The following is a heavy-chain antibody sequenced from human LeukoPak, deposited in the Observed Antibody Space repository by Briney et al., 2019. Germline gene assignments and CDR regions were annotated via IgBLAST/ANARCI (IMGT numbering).Heavy chain of an antibody. CDR1: GFTFTNYG. J-gene: IGHJ4*02. Sequence: GGSLRLSCAASGFTFTNYGMHWVRQAPGKGLEWVAVISYDGSYKDFADSVKGRFTISRDNSKNTLYLQINSLRTEDTAVYYCARGARKGDDYGGFFDYWGQGILVIVSS. V-gene: IGHV3-30*19. CDR2: ISYDGSYK. CDR3: ARGARKGDDYGGFFDY. D-gene: IGHD4-23*01.